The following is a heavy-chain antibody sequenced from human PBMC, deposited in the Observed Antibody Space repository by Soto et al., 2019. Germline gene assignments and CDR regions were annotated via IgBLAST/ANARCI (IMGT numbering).Heavy chain of an antibody. CDR1: GFTFSSYW. V-gene: IGHV3-7*03. D-gene: IGHD3-3*01. J-gene: IGHJ6*02. CDR3: AREPHHVYYAFWSGYHTGYYGMDV. Sequence: PGGSLRLSCAASGFTFSSYWMSWVRQAPGKGLEWVANIKQDGSEKYYVDSVKGRFTISRDNAKNSLYLQMNSLRAEDTAVYYCAREPHHVYYAFWSGYHTGYYGMDVWGQGPTVTVSS. CDR2: IKQDGSEK.